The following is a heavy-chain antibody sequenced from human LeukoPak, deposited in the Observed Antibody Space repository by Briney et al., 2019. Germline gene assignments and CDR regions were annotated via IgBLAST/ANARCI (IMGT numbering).Heavy chain of an antibody. CDR2: ISYDGSNK. V-gene: IGHV3-30*18. Sequence: PGGSLRLSCAASGFTFITYGMHWVRQAPGKGLEWVAVISYDGSNKYYADSVKGRFTISRDNSKNTLYLQMNSLRAEDTAVYYCAKDGTGPLDYWGQGTLVTVSS. J-gene: IGHJ4*02. CDR1: GFTFITYG. CDR3: AKDGTGPLDY.